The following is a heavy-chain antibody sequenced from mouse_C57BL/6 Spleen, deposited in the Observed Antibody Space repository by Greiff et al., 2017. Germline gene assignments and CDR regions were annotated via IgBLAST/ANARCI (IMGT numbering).Heavy chain of an antibody. CDR2: IYPRSGNT. V-gene: IGHV1-81*01. D-gene: IGHD1-1*01. J-gene: IGHJ2*01. Sequence: QVQLKESGAELARPGASVKLSCKASGYTFTSYGISWVKQRTGQGLEWIGEIYPRSGNTYYNEKFKGKATLTADKSSSTAYMELRSLTSEDSAVYFCARPYYGSSSFDYWGQGTTLTVSS. CDR3: ARPYYGSSSFDY. CDR1: GYTFTSYG.